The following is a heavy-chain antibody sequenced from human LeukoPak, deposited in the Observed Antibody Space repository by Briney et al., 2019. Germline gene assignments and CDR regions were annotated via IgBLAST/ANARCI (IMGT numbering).Heavy chain of an antibody. Sequence: PSETLSLTCTVSGGSISTSNYYWGWIRQPPGKGLEWIGYIYYSGSTNYNPSLKSRVTISVDKSKNQFSLKLSSVTAADTAVYYCASNYDFWSGYYTDYWGQGTLVTVSS. D-gene: IGHD3-3*01. CDR3: ASNYDFWSGYYTDY. CDR1: GGSISTSNYY. J-gene: IGHJ4*02. CDR2: IYYSGST. V-gene: IGHV4-61*05.